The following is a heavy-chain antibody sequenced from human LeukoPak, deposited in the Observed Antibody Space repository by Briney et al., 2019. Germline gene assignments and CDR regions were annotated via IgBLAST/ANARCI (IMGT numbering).Heavy chain of an antibody. D-gene: IGHD4-11*01. J-gene: IGHJ6*02. CDR3: ARADYRSYYGMDV. CDR2: ISASGGST. V-gene: IGHV3-23*01. CDR1: GFTFSSSA. Sequence: GGSLRLSCAASGFTFSSSAMSWVRQVPGKGLEWVSGISASGGSTSYADSVRGRFTISRDNSKNTLYLQMNSLRAEDTAVYYCARADYRSYYGMDVWGQGTTVTVSS.